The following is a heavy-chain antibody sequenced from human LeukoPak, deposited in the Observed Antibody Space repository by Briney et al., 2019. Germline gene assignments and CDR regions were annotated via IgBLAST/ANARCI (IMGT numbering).Heavy chain of an antibody. D-gene: IGHD3-3*01. CDR3: ARDLKYDFWNGYYTGIARAFDI. Sequence: ASVKVSCKASGGTFSSYAISWVRQAPGQGLEWMGRIIPILGIANYAQKFQGRVTITADKSTSTAYMELSSLRSEDTAVYYCARDLKYDFWNGYYTGIARAFDIWGQGTMVTVSS. V-gene: IGHV1-69*04. J-gene: IGHJ3*02. CDR1: GGTFSSYA. CDR2: IIPILGIA.